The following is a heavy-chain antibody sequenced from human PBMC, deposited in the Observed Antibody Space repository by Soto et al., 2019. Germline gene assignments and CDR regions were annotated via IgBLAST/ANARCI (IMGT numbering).Heavy chain of an antibody. Sequence: GGSLRLSCAASGFTFSTYDMHWVRQATGKGLEWVSGIGSAGDTYYAGSVKGRFTISRENAKNSLYLQMNSLRVGDTAVYYCARDLPDDSLPWGQGTLVTVSS. J-gene: IGHJ5*02. V-gene: IGHV3-13*04. CDR3: ARDLPDDSLP. CDR1: GFTFSTYD. CDR2: IGSAGDT. D-gene: IGHD3-22*01.